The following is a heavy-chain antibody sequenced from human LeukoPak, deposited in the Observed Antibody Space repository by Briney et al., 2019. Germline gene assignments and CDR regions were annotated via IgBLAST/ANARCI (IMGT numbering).Heavy chain of an antibody. CDR3: AREEWGVGDYYYYMDV. D-gene: IGHD3-10*01. J-gene: IGHJ6*03. V-gene: IGHV3-21*01. Sequence: KSGGSLRLSCAASGFPFSSYSMNGVRHSPGEALEWVSSISSSSSYIYYADSVKGRLTISRDNAKNSLYLQMNSLRAEDTAVYYCAREEWGVGDYYYYMDVWGKGTTVTVSS. CDR2: ISSSSSYI. CDR1: GFPFSSYS.